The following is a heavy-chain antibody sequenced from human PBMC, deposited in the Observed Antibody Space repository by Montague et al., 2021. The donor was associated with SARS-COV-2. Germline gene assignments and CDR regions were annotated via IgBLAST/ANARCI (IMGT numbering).Heavy chain of an antibody. CDR2: IYTSGST. CDR1: GGSISSGSYY. Sequence: TLSLTCTVSGGSISSGSYYWSWIRQPAGKGLEWIGRIYTSGSTNYNPTLQSRVTISMDTSKNQFSLKLISVTAADTAVYYSARVVGFDFDYWGQGTLVTVSS. D-gene: IGHD2-21*01. V-gene: IGHV4-61*02. J-gene: IGHJ4*02. CDR3: ARVVGFDFDY.